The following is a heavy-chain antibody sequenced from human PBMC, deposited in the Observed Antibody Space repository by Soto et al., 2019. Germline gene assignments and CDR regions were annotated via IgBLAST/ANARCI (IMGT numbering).Heavy chain of an antibody. V-gene: IGHV3-74*01. CDR1: GFTFSSYW. Sequence: EVQLVESGGGLVQPGGSLRLSCAASGFTFSSYWMHWVRQAPGKGLVWISHVESDGSTTTYADSVKGRFTISRDNAKGMVYLQMNSLRAEDTAVYYCVRDDPGLGIDYWGLGTLVTVSS. D-gene: IGHD1-26*01. CDR3: VRDDPGLGIDY. CDR2: VESDGSTT. J-gene: IGHJ4*02.